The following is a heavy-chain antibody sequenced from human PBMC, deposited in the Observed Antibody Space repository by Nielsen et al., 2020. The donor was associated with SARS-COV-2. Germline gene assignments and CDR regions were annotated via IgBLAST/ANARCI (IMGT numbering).Heavy chain of an antibody. Sequence: SETLPLTCAVSGGSISSYGYYWGRIRQRPGKGREGLVSVFSTDSTYYNPSLKSRVTVSLDNARNQFSLRLRSMTAADTAIYYCSREGGVGYCSGGSCYSDFWGQGTLVTVSS. CDR1: GGSISSYGYY. CDR2: VFSTDST. V-gene: IGHV4-39*07. CDR3: SREGGVGYCSGGSCYSDF. D-gene: IGHD2-15*01. J-gene: IGHJ4*01.